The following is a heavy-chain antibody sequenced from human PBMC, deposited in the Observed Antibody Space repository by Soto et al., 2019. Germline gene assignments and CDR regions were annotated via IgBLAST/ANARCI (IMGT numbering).Heavy chain of an antibody. CDR2: ISNSGST. J-gene: IGHJ6*02. D-gene: IGHD3-10*01. CDR3: ARDRMIRAPLDWYGMDV. CDR1: GGSINRNGYY. Sequence: QLQLQESGPGLVRPSQTLSLTCSVSGGSINRNGYYWTWIRQHAGKGLEWLGSISNSGSTYSNPSLRSRLTISLDTSKNQFSLNLNSVTAADTAVYFCARDRMIRAPLDWYGMDVWGPGTTVTVSS. V-gene: IGHV4-31*03.